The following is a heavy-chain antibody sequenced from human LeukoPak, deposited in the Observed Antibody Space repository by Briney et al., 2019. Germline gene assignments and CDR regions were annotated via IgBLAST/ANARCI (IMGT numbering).Heavy chain of an antibody. CDR2: IKRESEGGTA. D-gene: IGHD2/OR15-2a*01. V-gene: IGHV3-15*01. CDR1: GFIFSNAW. J-gene: IGHJ4*02. CDR3: ARIRDFNFDY. Sequence: GGSLRLSCAASGFIFSNAWMSWVRQAPGEGLEWLGRIKRESEGGTADYAAPVKGRFTISRDDSKNMVYLQMDSLKTDDTAVYYCARIRDFNFDYWGQGTLATVSS.